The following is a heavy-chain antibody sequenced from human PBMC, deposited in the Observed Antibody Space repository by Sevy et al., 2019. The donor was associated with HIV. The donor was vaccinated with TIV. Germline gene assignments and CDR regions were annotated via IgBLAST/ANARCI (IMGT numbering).Heavy chain of an antibody. Sequence: GGSLRLSCAASGFTFSDYYMSWIRQAPGKGLEWVSYISSSGSTIYYADSVKGRFTISRDNAKNSLYLQMNSLRAEDTAVYYCARDPETVVVAATFDYWGQRTLVTVSS. J-gene: IGHJ4*02. CDR2: ISSSGSTI. CDR3: ARDPETVVVAATFDY. D-gene: IGHD2-15*01. V-gene: IGHV3-11*01. CDR1: GFTFSDYY.